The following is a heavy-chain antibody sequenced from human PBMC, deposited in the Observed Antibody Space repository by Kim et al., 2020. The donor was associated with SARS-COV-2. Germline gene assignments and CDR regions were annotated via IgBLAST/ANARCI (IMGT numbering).Heavy chain of an antibody. J-gene: IGHJ5*02. CDR3: ARGPYYYDMSRFDP. V-gene: IGHV1-2*02. D-gene: IGHD3-22*01. Sequence: AQKFQGRVTRTRDTSISTAYMELSRLRSDDTAVYYCARGPYYYDMSRFDPWGQGTLVTVSS.